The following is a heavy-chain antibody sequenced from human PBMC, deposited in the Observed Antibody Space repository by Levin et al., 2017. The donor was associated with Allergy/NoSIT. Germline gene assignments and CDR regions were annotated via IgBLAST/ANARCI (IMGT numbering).Heavy chain of an antibody. CDR1: GFSLSTSGMC. Sequence: TLSLTCTFSGFSLSTSGMCVSWIRQPPGKALEWLARIDWDDDKYYSTSLKTRLTISKDTSKNQVVLTMTNMDPVDTATYYCARILTGSVDYYGMDVWGQGTTVTVSS. V-gene: IGHV2-70*11. CDR3: ARILTGSVDYYGMDV. CDR2: IDWDDDK. J-gene: IGHJ6*02. D-gene: IGHD2-8*02.